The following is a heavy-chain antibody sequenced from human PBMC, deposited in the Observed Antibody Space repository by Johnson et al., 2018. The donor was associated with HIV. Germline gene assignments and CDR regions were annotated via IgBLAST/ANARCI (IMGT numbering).Heavy chain of an antibody. D-gene: IGHD5-18*01. J-gene: IGHJ3*02. CDR3: AKVDTAMVNAFDI. CDR2: ISWNSGSI. CDR1: GFTFDDYA. Sequence: VQLVESGGGLVQPGRSLRLSCAASGFTFDDYAMHWVRQAPGKGLEWVSGISWNSGSIGYADSVKGRFTISRDNSKNTLYLQMNSLRAEDTAVYYCAKVDTAMVNAFDIWGQGTMVTVSS. V-gene: IGHV3-9*01.